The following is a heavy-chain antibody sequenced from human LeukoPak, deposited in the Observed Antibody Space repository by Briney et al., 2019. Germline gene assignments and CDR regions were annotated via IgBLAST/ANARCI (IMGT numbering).Heavy chain of an antibody. V-gene: IGHV3-64*04. CDR2: ISGNGGST. D-gene: IGHD3-22*01. CDR1: GFTFSSYA. CDR3: AKRVDYYDSSGYTDY. Sequence: PGGSLRLSCAASGFTFSSYAMHWVRQAPGKGLEYVSAISGNGGSTYFANSVKGRFTVSRDNSKNTLYLQMNSLRAEDTAVYYCAKRVDYYDSSGYTDYWGQGTLVTVSS. J-gene: IGHJ4*02.